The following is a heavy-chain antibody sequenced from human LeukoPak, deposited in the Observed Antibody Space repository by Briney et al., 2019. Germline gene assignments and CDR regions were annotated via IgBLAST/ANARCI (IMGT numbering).Heavy chain of an antibody. Sequence: GGSLRLSCAASGFTFSSYWMHWVRQAPGKGLVWVSRINSDGTSTDYADSVKGRFTISRDNAKNTLSLQMNSLRAEDRAVYYCAKSTFPFGEFLPVDSWGQGTLVTVSS. D-gene: IGHD3-10*01. J-gene: IGHJ4*02. CDR3: AKSTFPFGEFLPVDS. CDR2: INSDGTST. V-gene: IGHV3-74*01. CDR1: GFTFSSYW.